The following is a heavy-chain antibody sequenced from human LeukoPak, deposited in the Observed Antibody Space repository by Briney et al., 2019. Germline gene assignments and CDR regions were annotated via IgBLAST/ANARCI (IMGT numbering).Heavy chain of an antibody. V-gene: IGHV3-23*01. Sequence: GGSLRLSCAASGFTFSSYGMSWVRQAPGRGLEWVSAISGSGGSTYYADSVKGRFTISRDNFKHTLYLQMNSLRAEDTAVYYCARSGSGSYFLDYWGQGTLVTVSS. CDR3: ARSGSGSYFLDY. CDR2: ISGSGGST. CDR1: GFTFSSYG. J-gene: IGHJ4*02. D-gene: IGHD3-10*01.